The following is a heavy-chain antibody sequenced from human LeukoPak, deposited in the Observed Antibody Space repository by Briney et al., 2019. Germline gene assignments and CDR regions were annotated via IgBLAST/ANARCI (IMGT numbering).Heavy chain of an antibody. Sequence: GGSLRVSCAASGFTFSSYDMSWVRQAPGKGLEWVSAISGSGGSTYYADSVKGRFTISRDNSKSTLYLQLNSLGAEDTAVYYCVKDQREAYSSGWSRDFDYWGQGTLVTVSS. V-gene: IGHV3-23*01. CDR1: GFTFSSYD. J-gene: IGHJ4*02. D-gene: IGHD6-19*01. CDR2: ISGSGGST. CDR3: VKDQREAYSSGWSRDFDY.